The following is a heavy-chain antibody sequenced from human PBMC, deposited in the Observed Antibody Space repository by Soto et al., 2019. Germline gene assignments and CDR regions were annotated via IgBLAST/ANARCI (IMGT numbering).Heavy chain of an antibody. V-gene: IGHV3-21*01. CDR3: ARAGCSGGSCYRPYYYYGMDV. CDR1: VFTFSSYS. J-gene: IGHJ6*02. D-gene: IGHD2-15*01. Sequence: EVQLVESGGGLVKPGGSLRLSCAASVFTFSSYSMNWVRQAPGKGLEWVSSISSSSSYIYYADSVKGRFTISRDNAKNSLYLQMNSLRAEDTAVYYCARAGCSGGSCYRPYYYYGMDVWGQGTTVTVSS. CDR2: ISSSSSYI.